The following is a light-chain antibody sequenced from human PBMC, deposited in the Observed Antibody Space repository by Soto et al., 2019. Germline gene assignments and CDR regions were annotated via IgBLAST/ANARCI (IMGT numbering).Light chain of an antibody. Sequence: EIVMTQSPATLSVSPGERATLSCSASQSVRNNLACYQKQPGQAPKLLIYCASTMPTGIPARFSGSGFATEFTLTISSLQSEDFAFYYCQQYNTWWTFGQGTRVDIK. CDR1: QSVRNN. CDR3: QQYNTWWT. CDR2: CAS. J-gene: IGKJ1*01. V-gene: IGKV3-15*01.